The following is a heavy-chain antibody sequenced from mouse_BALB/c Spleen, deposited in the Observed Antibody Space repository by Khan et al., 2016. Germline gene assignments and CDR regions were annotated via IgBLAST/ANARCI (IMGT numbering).Heavy chain of an antibody. CDR1: GYTFTNYG. V-gene: IGHV9-3-1*01. Sequence: QIQLVQSGPELKKPGKTVTISCKASGYTFTNYGMNWVKQAPGKGLKWMGWINTYSGESTYADDLKGRFAFSLETSANTAYLQINNLKNEDTATYFCARYRYYYGSSRYFDVWGAGTTVTVSS. CDR2: INTYSGES. CDR3: ARYRYYYGSSRYFDV. J-gene: IGHJ1*01. D-gene: IGHD1-1*01.